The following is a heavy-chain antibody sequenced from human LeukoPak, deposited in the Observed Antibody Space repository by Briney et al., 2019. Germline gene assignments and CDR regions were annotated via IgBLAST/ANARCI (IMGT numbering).Heavy chain of an antibody. D-gene: IGHD4-17*01. CDR2: INRAGSEK. CDR1: GFTFSNYW. Sequence: QAGGSLRLSCGASGFTFSNYWMSWVRQTPGKGLEWVANINRAGSEKYYVDSVKGRFTISRDNAKNSLYLQMNSLRAEDTAVYYCARVGRDDGDYSYFDYWGQGTLVTVSS. CDR3: ARVGRDDGDYSYFDY. J-gene: IGHJ4*02. V-gene: IGHV3-7*05.